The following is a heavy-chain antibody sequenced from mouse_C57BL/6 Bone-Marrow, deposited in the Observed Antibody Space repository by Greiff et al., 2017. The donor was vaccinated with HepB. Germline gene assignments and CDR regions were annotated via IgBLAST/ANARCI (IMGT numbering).Heavy chain of an antibody. V-gene: IGHV1-81*01. J-gene: IGHJ3*01. CDR3: ARGVGGNYFGIAY. Sequence: VQLQQSGAELARPGASVKLSCKASGYTFTSYGISWVKQRPGQGLEWIGEIYPGSGNTYYNEKFKGKATLTADKSSSTAYMELRSLTSEVSAVYCCARGVGGNYFGIAYWGQGTLVTVSA. CDR1: GYTFTSYG. CDR2: IYPGSGNT. D-gene: IGHD2-1*01.